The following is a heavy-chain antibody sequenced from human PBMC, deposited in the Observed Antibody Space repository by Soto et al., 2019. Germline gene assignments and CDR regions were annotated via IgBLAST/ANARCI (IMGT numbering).Heavy chain of an antibody. V-gene: IGHV1-2*02. J-gene: IGHJ4*02. Sequence: ASVKVSCKDYGCSLRETYIHWVRQAPGQELAWMGWINPNSSGTVYAQKFQGRVTMTRDTSISTAYMELSRLRSDDTAVYYCARGSYSSSGPLFDYWGQGTLVTVSS. CDR2: INPNSSGT. CDR1: GCSLRETY. CDR3: ARGSYSSSGPLFDY. D-gene: IGHD6-13*01.